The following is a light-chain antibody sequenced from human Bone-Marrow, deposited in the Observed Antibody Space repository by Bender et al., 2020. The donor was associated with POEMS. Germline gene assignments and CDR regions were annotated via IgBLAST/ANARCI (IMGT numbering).Light chain of an antibody. CDR3: AVWDDSLNGWV. CDR2: SSH. V-gene: IGLV1-44*01. J-gene: IGLJ3*02. CDR1: SSNIGAHA. Sequence: QSVLTQPPSASVTPGQMVTISCSGGSSNIGAHAVIWYQHLPVTAPKLLIYSSHRRPSGVPDRFPGSRSGTSASRAISGLQSEDEADYYGAVWDDSLNGWVFGGGTKLTVL.